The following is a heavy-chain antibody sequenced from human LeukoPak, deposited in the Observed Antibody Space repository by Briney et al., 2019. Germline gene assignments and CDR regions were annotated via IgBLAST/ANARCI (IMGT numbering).Heavy chain of an antibody. CDR1: GFTFSSYS. D-gene: IGHD3-22*01. V-gene: IGHV3-21*01. CDR3: ARDPLITYYSDSSGNHADWFDP. CDR2: ISSSSSYI. Sequence: GGSLRLSCAASGFTFSSYSMNWVRQAPGRGLEWVSSISSSSSYIYYADSVKGRFTISRDNAKNSLYLQMNSLRAEDTAVYYCARDPLITYYSDSSGNHADWFDPWGQGTLVTVSS. J-gene: IGHJ5*02.